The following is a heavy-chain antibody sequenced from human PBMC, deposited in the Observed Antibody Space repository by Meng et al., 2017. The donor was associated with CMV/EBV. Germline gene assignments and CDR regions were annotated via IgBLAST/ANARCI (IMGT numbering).Heavy chain of an antibody. CDR1: GYTFTGYG. CDR2: ISVYNGHT. V-gene: IGHV1-18*01. D-gene: IGHD2-21*01. CDR3: ARGVPLGIIYSFDY. Sequence: QVQLVQVGVEGKKPGASVKVSCKASGYTFTGYGISWVRQAPGQGLEWMGWISVYNGHTNFAQNLQGRVTMTTDTSTNTAYVELRSLRSDDTAIYYCARGVPLGIIYSFDYWGQGTLVTVSS. J-gene: IGHJ4*01.